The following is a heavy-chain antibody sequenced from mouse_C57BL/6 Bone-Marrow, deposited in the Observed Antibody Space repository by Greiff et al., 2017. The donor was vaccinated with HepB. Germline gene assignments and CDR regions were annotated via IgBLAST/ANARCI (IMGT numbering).Heavy chain of an antibody. V-gene: IGHV1-26*01. CDR3: ARGTVVATRRYYFDY. D-gene: IGHD1-1*01. CDR1: GYTFTDYY. CDR2: INPNNGGT. J-gene: IGHJ2*01. Sequence: VQLQQSGPELVKPGASVKISCKASGYTFTDYYMNWVKQSHGKSLEWIGDINPNNGGTSYNQKFKGKATLTVDKSSSTAYMELRSLTSEDSAVYYCARGTVVATRRYYFDYWGQGTTLTVSS.